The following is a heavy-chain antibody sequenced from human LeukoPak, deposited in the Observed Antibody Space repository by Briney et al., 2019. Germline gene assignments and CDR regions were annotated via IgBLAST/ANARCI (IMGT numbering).Heavy chain of an antibody. CDR2: IRSKAYGGTT. V-gene: IGHV3-49*04. CDR1: GFTFGDYA. CDR3: TREYYYDSSGYQVDY. Sequence: GGSLRLSCTASGFTFGDYAMSWVRQAPGKGLEWVGFIRSKAYGGTTEYAASVKGRFTISRDDSKSIAYLQMNSLKTEDTAVYYCTREYYYDSSGYQVDYWGQGTLLTVSS. J-gene: IGHJ4*02. D-gene: IGHD3-22*01.